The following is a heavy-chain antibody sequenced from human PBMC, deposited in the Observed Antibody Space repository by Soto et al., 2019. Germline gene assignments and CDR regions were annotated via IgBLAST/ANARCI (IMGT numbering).Heavy chain of an antibody. CDR1: GGTINRGGYC. J-gene: IGHJ4*02. CDR2: MSYGGST. Sequence: QVQLQESGPGLVKTSQTQSLTCTVAGGTINRGGYCWSWIRQHPGKGLDWIGSMSYGGSTSYNPSLKSRVTISVDTSKNQFSLKLTSVTAADTAVYYCSRGILVWGQGALITVSS. CDR3: SRGILV. D-gene: IGHD5-18*01. V-gene: IGHV4-31*03.